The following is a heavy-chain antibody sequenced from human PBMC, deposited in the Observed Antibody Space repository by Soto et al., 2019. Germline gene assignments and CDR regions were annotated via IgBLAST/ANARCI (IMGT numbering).Heavy chain of an antibody. CDR1: GGSISSGGYY. D-gene: IGHD3-10*01. Sequence: PSETLSLTCTVSGGSISSGGYYWSWIRQHPGKGLEWIGYIYYSGSTYYNPSLKSRVTISVDTSKNQFSLKLSSVTAADTVLYYFARDISGSGSYFGWFDPWGQGTLVTVSS. V-gene: IGHV4-31*03. CDR3: ARDISGSGSYFGWFDP. J-gene: IGHJ5*02. CDR2: IYYSGST.